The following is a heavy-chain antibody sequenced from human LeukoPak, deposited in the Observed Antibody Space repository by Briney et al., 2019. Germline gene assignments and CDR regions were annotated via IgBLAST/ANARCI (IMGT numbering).Heavy chain of an antibody. CDR1: GFTFDDYA. J-gene: IGHJ4*02. CDR2: ISWNSGSI. CDR3: ARDFPGIAVAGTGPEYFDY. D-gene: IGHD6-19*01. V-gene: IGHV3-9*01. Sequence: RAGGSLRLSCAASGFTFDDYAMHWVRQAPGKGLEWVSGISWNSGSIGYADSVKGRFTISRDNAKNSLYLQMNSLRAEDTAVYYCARDFPGIAVAGTGPEYFDYWGQGTLVTVSS.